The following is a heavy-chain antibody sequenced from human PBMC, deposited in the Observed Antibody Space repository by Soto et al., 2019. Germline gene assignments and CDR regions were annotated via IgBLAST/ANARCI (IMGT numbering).Heavy chain of an antibody. J-gene: IGHJ6*03. V-gene: IGHV5-51*01. Sequence: GESLKISCKGSGYSFTSYWIGWVRQMPGKGLERMGIIYPGDSDTTYSPSFQGQVTISADKSIRTAYLQWSSLKASNPAMYYCSRRRRIAVAGHYYYYYMDIWGKGTTVTVSS. D-gene: IGHD6-19*01. CDR1: GYSFTSYW. CDR2: IYPGDSDT. CDR3: SRRRRIAVAGHYYYYYMDI.